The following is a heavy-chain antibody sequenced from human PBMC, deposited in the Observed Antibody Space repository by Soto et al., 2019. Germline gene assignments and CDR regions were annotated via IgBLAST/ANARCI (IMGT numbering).Heavy chain of an antibody. V-gene: IGHV1-69*06. CDR3: AGGVDQPPVGLFFDS. Sequence: QVQLVQSGAEVKNPGSSVKVSCQTSGGTFNSYLIDWVRQAPGQGLEWMGGIIPAFGTAKYAQKFQGRVTITADKSTTTAYMELRTLTSDDRAVYYCAGGVDQPPVGLFFDSWGQGTLVTVSS. D-gene: IGHD2-2*01. CDR2: IIPAFGTA. J-gene: IGHJ4*02. CDR1: GGTFNSYL.